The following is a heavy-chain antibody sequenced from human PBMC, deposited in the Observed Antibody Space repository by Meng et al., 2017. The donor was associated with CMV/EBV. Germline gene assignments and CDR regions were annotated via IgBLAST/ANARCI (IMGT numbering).Heavy chain of an antibody. CDR3: ARGPRAGGVVPLWGALWFDP. CDR2: ISPSGTYI. D-gene: IGHD2-2*01. Sequence: GGSLRPSCAASGFTFSSYNMNWVRQAPGKGLEWVSSISPSGTYIYYADSVKGRFTISRDNAKISLYLQMNSLRAEDTAVYYCARGPRAGGVVPLWGALWFDPWGQGTLVTVSS. CDR1: GFTFSSYN. J-gene: IGHJ5*02. V-gene: IGHV3-21*01.